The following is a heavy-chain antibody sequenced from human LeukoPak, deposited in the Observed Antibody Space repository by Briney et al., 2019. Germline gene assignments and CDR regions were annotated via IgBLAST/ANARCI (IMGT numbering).Heavy chain of an antibody. CDR2: ISTSGST. CDR3: AITSTYDFFDS. V-gene: IGHV4-4*07. J-gene: IGHJ4*02. CDR1: GGPISSYY. Sequence: SETLSLTCTVPGGPISSYYCSWIRQPAGKGLEWIGRISTSGSTTYNPSLKSRVTMSVDTSKNQFSLKLNSVTAADTAVYYCAITSTYDFFDSWGQGTLVTVSS. D-gene: IGHD3-3*01.